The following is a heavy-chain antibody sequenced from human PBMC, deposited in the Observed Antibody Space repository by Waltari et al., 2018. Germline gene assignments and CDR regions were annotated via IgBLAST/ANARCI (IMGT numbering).Heavy chain of an antibody. CDR3: STRHY. CDR1: GFTVSNNY. CDR2: IYSGGTT. V-gene: IGHV3-66*01. J-gene: IGHJ4*02. Sequence: EVQLVESGGDLVQPGGSLRLSCAASGFTVSNNYMSWVRQAPGKWLEWVSLIYSGGTTYYADSVKGRFTISRDKSNNTLYLQMNSLRAEDTSVYYCSTRHYWGQGTLVTVSS.